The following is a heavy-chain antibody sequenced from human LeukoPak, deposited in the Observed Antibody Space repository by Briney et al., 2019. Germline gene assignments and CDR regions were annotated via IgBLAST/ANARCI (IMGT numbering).Heavy chain of an antibody. J-gene: IGHJ5*02. CDR1: GGSISSYY. Sequence: SETLSLTCTVSGGSISSYYWSWIRQPPGKGLEWIGYIYYSGSTNYNPSLKSRVTISVDTSKNQFSLKLSSVTAADTAVYYCARRITIFHWFDPWGQGTLVTVSS. CDR2: IYYSGST. CDR3: ARRITIFHWFDP. D-gene: IGHD3-3*01. V-gene: IGHV4-59*08.